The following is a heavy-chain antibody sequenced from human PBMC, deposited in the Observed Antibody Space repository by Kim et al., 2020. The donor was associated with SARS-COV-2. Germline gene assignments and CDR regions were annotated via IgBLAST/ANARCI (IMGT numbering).Heavy chain of an antibody. D-gene: IGHD3-22*01. CDR2: IFHSGNT. V-gene: IGHV4-30-2*01. CDR3: VRDSFYYDSSGARNYYFDY. CDR1: GGSISSGGYS. Sequence: SETLSLTCAVSGGSISSGGYSWSWIRQPPGKGLEWIGYIFHSGNTYYNPSLKSRVTMSVDRSKNQFSLQMSSVTAADTAVYYCVRDSFYYDSSGARNYYFDYWGQGTLVTVSS. J-gene: IGHJ4*02.